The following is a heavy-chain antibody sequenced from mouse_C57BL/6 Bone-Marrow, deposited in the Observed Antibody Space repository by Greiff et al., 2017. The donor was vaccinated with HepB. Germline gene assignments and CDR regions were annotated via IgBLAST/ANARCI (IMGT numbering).Heavy chain of an antibody. Sequence: QVQLQQSGAELARPGASVKLSCKASGYTFTSYGISWVKQRTGQGLEWIGEIYPRSGNTYYNEKFKGKATLTADQSSSTAYMELRSLTSEDSAVYFCARRGYYAMDYWGQGTSVTVSS. CDR1: GYTFTSYG. J-gene: IGHJ4*01. V-gene: IGHV1-81*01. CDR2: IYPRSGNT. CDR3: ARRGYYAMDY.